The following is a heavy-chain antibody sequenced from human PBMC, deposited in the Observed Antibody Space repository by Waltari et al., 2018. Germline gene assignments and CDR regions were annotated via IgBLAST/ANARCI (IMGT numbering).Heavy chain of an antibody. J-gene: IGHJ3*02. Sequence: QVQLVESGGGLVKPGGSLRLSCEASGFTFSGFYMNWIRQAPGKGLEWVSNISANGRSTDYADSGKGRFTISRDNIKKSLFLQMNSLRAEDTAVYYCAREASALDIWGQGTTVTVSS. V-gene: IGHV3-11*04. CDR3: AREASALDI. CDR1: GFTFSGFY. CDR2: ISANGRST.